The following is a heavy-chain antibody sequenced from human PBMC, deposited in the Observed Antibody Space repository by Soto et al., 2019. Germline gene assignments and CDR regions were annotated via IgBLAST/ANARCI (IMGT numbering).Heavy chain of an antibody. J-gene: IGHJ5*02. D-gene: IGHD2-21*02. Sequence: GASVKVSCKASGGTFSSYAISWVRQAPGQGLEWMGGIIPIFGTANYAQKFQGRVTITADKSTSTAYMELSSLRSEDTAVYYCARDRGIVVVTSGGNWFDPWGQGTLVTVSS. CDR3: ARDRGIVVVTSGGNWFDP. V-gene: IGHV1-69*06. CDR2: IIPIFGTA. CDR1: GGTFSSYA.